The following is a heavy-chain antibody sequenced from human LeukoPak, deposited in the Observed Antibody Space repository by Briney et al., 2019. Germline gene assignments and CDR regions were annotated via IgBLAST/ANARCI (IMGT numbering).Heavy chain of an antibody. Sequence: GGSLRLSCAASGFTFSSYAMSWVRQAPGKGLERVSAISGSGGSTYYADSVKGRFTISRDNSKNTLYLQMNSLRAEDTAVYYCAKSPSGYMVRGVHVDYWGQGTLVTVSS. J-gene: IGHJ4*02. D-gene: IGHD3-10*01. CDR3: AKSPSGYMVRGVHVDY. CDR2: ISGSGGST. V-gene: IGHV3-23*01. CDR1: GFTFSSYA.